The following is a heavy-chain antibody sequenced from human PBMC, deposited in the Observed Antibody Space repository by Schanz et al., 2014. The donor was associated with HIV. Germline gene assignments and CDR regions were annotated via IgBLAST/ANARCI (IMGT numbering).Heavy chain of an antibody. CDR2: ISAYNGKT. J-gene: IGHJ6*02. CDR1: GYTFFDYD. V-gene: IGHV1-18*01. Sequence: QVQLVQSGPEVKKPGASVRVSCETSGYTFFDYDINWVRQAPGQGLEWMGWISAYNGKTNYARKVQGRVTMTTDTSTTTAYMELRSLRSDDTAVYYCARGARYGMDVWGQGTTVTVSS. CDR3: ARGARYGMDV.